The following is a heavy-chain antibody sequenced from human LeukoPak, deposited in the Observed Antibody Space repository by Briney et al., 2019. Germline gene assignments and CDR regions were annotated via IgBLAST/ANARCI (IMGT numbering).Heavy chain of an antibody. CDR3: AKERGIFYYDSSGYYGPFDY. V-gene: IGHV3-23*01. D-gene: IGHD3-22*01. Sequence: PGGSLRLSCAASGFTFSSYARSWVRQAPGKGLEWVSAISGSGGTTYYADSVKGRFTISRDNSKNTLYLQMNSLRAEDTAVYYCAKERGIFYYDSSGYYGPFDYWGQGTLVTVSS. J-gene: IGHJ4*02. CDR1: GFTFSSYA. CDR2: ISGSGGTT.